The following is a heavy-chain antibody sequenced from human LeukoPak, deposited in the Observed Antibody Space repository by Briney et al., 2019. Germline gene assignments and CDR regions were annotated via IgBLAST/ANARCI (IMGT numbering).Heavy chain of an antibody. CDR2: IYSTGTT. Sequence: PSETLSLTCTASGGSIRNYYWSWIRQPPGKGLQWIGYIYSTGTTNYNPSLKSRLTISVDTSKNQFSLKLTSVTAADTAIYYCARDGAFDIWGQGTVVTVSS. CDR3: ARDGAFDI. J-gene: IGHJ3*02. V-gene: IGHV4-59*01. CDR1: GGSIRNYY.